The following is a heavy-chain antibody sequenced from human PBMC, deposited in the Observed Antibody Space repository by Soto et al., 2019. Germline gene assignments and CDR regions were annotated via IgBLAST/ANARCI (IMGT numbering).Heavy chain of an antibody. CDR2: ISGSGGST. V-gene: IGHV3-23*01. CDR1: GFTFSSYA. Sequence: PGGSLRLSCAASGFTFSSYAMSWVRQAPGKGLEWVSAISGSGGSTYYADSVKGRFTISRDNSKNTLYLQMNSLRAEDTAVYYCATAYYYDSSGPHWGQGTLVTVSS. D-gene: IGHD3-22*01. CDR3: ATAYYYDSSGPH. J-gene: IGHJ4*02.